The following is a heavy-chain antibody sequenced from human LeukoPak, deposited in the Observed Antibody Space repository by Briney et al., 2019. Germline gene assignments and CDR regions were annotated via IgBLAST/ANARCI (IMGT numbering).Heavy chain of an antibody. J-gene: IGHJ4*02. D-gene: IGHD3-22*01. Sequence: SSVKVSCKAPGGTFSSYAISWVRQAPGQGLEWMGGIIPIFGTANYAQKFQGRVTITADESTSTAYMELSSLRSEDTAVYYCASYDSSGYSHRYWGQGTLVTVSS. CDR2: IIPIFGTA. V-gene: IGHV1-69*01. CDR3: ASYDSSGYSHRY. CDR1: GGTFSSYA.